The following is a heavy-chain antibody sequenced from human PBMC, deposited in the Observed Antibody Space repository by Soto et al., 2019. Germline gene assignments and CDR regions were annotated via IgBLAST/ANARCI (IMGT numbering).Heavy chain of an antibody. V-gene: IGHV4-4*07. CDR3: ARGGPAQDIVATIEEDAFDI. Sequence: KPSETLSLTCTVSGGSISSYYWSWIRQPAGKGLEWIGRIYTSGSTNYNPSLKSRVTMSVDTSKNQFSLKLSSVTAADTAVYYCARGGPAQDIVATIEEDAFDIRGQGTMVTVSS. J-gene: IGHJ3*02. CDR1: GGSISSYY. D-gene: IGHD5-12*01. CDR2: IYTSGST.